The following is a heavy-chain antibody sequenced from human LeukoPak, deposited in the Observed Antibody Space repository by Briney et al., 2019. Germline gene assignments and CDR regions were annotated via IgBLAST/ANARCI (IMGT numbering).Heavy chain of an antibody. CDR1: GFTFSSYW. CDR2: INTDGSST. V-gene: IGHV3-74*01. Sequence: SGGSLRLSCAASGFTFSSYWMHWVRQAPGKGLVWVSRINTDGSSTSYADSVKGRFTIFRDNAKNTLYLQMNSLRAEDTAVYYCARGGVEVGATRRYNWFDPWGQGTLVTVSS. CDR3: ARGGVEVGATRRYNWFDP. J-gene: IGHJ5*02. D-gene: IGHD1-26*01.